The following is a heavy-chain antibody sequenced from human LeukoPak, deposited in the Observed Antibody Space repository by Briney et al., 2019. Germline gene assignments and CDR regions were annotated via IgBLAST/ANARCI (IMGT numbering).Heavy chain of an antibody. J-gene: IGHJ4*02. CDR3: ARARREMVDY. Sequence: SETLSLTCTVSGYSISSGYYWGWIRQPPGKGLEWVGSIYHSGSTYYNPSLKSRVTMSVDTSKNQFSLNLSSVTAADTAVYYCARARREMVDYWGQGTLVTVSS. CDR1: GYSISSGYY. CDR2: IYHSGST. V-gene: IGHV4-38-2*02. D-gene: IGHD5-24*01.